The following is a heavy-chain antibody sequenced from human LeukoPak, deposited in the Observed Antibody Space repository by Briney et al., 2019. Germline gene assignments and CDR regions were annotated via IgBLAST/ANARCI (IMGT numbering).Heavy chain of an antibody. CDR3: ATAIAVITMVRGVRDAFDI. CDR2: IIPIFGTA. V-gene: IGHV1-69*06. CDR1: GGTFSSYA. D-gene: IGHD3-10*01. Sequence: ASVKVSCKASGGTFSSYAISWVRQAPGQGLEWMGGIIPIFGTANYAQKFQGRVTITADKSTSTAYMELSSLRSEDTAVYYCATAIAVITMVRGVRDAFDIWGQGTMVTVSS. J-gene: IGHJ3*02.